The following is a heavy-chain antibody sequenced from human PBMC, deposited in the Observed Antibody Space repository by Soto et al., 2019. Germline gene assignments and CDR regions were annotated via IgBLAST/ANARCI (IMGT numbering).Heavy chain of an antibody. J-gene: IGHJ6*02. D-gene: IGHD3-16*01. Sequence: GGSLRLSCAASGLTFSDSSIHWVRQASGKGLEWVGRIRSKTNNYATTYAASVKGRFTISRDDSKNTAYLQMNSLKTEDTAVYYCAREPPLGAYTMDVWGQGTTVTVSS. CDR3: AREPPLGAYTMDV. CDR1: GLTFSDSS. CDR2: IRSKTNNYAT. V-gene: IGHV3-73*01.